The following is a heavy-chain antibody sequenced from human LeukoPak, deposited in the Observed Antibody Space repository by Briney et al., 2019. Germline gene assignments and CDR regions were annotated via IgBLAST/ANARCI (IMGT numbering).Heavy chain of an antibody. CDR2: ISSSSSYI. CDR1: GFTVSSNY. V-gene: IGHV3-21*01. Sequence: PGGSLRLSCAASGFTVSSNYMSWVRQAPGKGLEWVSSISSSSSYIYYADSVKGRFTISRDNAKNSLYLQMNSLRAEDTAVYYCARFFGSGSYYLPFDYWGQGTLVTVSS. D-gene: IGHD3-10*01. CDR3: ARFFGSGSYYLPFDY. J-gene: IGHJ4*02.